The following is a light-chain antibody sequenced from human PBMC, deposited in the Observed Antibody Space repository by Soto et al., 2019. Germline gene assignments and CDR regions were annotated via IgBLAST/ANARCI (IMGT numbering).Light chain of an antibody. CDR3: QYLNSFPLT. CDR1: QGISNY. V-gene: IGKV1-9*01. CDR2: IAS. Sequence: IQLTQSPSSLSASIGDRVTITCRASQGISNYLAWYQQKPGKAPKLLIYIASTLQGGVPSRFSGSGSGTDFSLTISSLQPEDVATYYCQYLNSFPLTFGGGTRVDIK. J-gene: IGKJ4*01.